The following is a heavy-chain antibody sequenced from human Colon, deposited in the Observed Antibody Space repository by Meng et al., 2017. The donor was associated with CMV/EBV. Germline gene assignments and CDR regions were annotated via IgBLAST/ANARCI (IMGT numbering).Heavy chain of an antibody. CDR3: ARSPLPAALNWFDP. D-gene: IGHD2-2*01. V-gene: IGHV1-69*01. CDR1: GGPFKSNA. CDR2: IIPIFGTP. J-gene: IGHJ5*02. Sequence: SGGPFKSNAISWVRQAPGQGLEWMGGIIPIFGTPKYAQKFQGRVTITADESTSTTYMELTSLTSGDTAVYYCARSPLPAALNWFDPWGQGTLVTVSS.